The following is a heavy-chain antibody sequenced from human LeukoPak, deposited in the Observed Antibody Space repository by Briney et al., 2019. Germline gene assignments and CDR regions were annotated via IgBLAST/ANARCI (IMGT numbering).Heavy chain of an antibody. CDR2: IYYSGST. J-gene: IGHJ4*02. CDR1: GGSISSYY. V-gene: IGHV4-59*01. CDR3: ARQPSATASFDY. D-gene: IGHD2-15*01. Sequence: SETLSLTCTVSGGSISSYYWSWIRQPPGKGLEWIGYIYYSGSTNYNPSLKSRVTISVDTSKNQFSLNLSSVTAADTAVYYCARQPSATASFDYWGQGTLVTVSS.